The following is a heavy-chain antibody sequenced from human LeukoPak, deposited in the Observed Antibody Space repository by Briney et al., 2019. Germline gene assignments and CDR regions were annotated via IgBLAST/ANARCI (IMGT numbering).Heavy chain of an antibody. Sequence: GGSLRLSCAASGFTLSSYEMNWVRQAPGKGLEWISYISDSGSTTYYADSVKGRFSISRDNAKNSLYLQMNSLRAEDTAVYYCARIGYSNWGDALDIWGQGTMVTASS. CDR2: ISDSGSTT. V-gene: IGHV3-48*03. CDR1: GFTLSSYE. J-gene: IGHJ3*02. CDR3: ARIGYSNWGDALDI. D-gene: IGHD6-13*01.